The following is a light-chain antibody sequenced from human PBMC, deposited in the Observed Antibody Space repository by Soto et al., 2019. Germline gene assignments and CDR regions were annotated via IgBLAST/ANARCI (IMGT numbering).Light chain of an antibody. CDR3: SQANSIPRT. CDR2: SAS. V-gene: IGKV1D-12*01. Sequence: DIQMTQSPSSVSASVGDRVTITCRASQAISTWLAWYQQNPGKAPTLLIYSASNLQSGVPSRFSGSGSGTDFTLTISSLQPEDFATYYFSQANSIPRTFGQGTKVEIK. CDR1: QAISTW. J-gene: IGKJ1*01.